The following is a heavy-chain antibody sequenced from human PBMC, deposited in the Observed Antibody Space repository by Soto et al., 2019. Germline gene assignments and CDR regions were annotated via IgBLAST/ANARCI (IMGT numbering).Heavy chain of an antibody. J-gene: IGHJ5*02. D-gene: IGHD3-10*01. V-gene: IGHV3-33*06. CDR1: GFTFSNYG. CDR3: AKDHSYGSGTSYGHNWFDP. CDR2: IWFDGSNK. Sequence: QVQLMESGGGVVQPGRSLRLSCAASGFTFSNYGMQWVRQAPGKGLEWVAVIWFDGSNKYYADSVKGRFTISRDNSKNTLYLQMDNLRAEDTAVYYCAKDHSYGSGTSYGHNWFDPWGQGTLVTVSS.